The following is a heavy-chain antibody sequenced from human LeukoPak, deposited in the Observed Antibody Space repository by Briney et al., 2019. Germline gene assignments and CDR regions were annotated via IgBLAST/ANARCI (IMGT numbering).Heavy chain of an antibody. D-gene: IGHD3-10*01. CDR1: GYTFTGYY. CDR3: ARAVHPRHYFGSGSHRGNAFDL. CDR2: INPVNGDS. V-gene: IGHV1-2*02. J-gene: IGHJ3*01. Sequence: ASVKVSCKASGYTFTGYYMHWVRQAPGQGLEWMGWINPVNGDSNSAQKFLDRVTMTRDTSISTAYMELGRLRSDDTATYYCARAVHPRHYFGSGSHRGNAFDLWGQGTVVTVSS.